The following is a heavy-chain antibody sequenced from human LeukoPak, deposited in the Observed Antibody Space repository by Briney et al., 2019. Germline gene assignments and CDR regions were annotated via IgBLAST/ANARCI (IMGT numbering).Heavy chain of an antibody. CDR1: GVSISSSSVA. CDR2: TYYRSKWYN. CDR3: ARGVSDI. J-gene: IGHJ3*02. V-gene: IGHV6-1*01. Sequence: SQTLSLTCAISGVSISSSSVAWNWIRQSPSRGLEWLGRTYYRSKWYNDYAVSVKSRITINPDTSKNQFSLQLSSVTPEDTAVYYCARGVSDIWGQGTMVTVSS.